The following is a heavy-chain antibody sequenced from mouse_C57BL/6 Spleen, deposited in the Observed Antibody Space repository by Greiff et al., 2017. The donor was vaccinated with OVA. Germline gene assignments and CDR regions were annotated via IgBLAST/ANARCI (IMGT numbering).Heavy chain of an antibody. CDR2: IYPGSGST. CDR1: GYTFTSYW. V-gene: IGHV1-55*01. Sequence: QVHVKQPGAELVKPGASVKMSCKASGYTFTSYWITWVKQRPGQGLEWIGDIYPGSGSTNYNEKFKSKATLTVDTSSSTAYMPLSSLTSEDSAVYSSARWGDNSGYAMDYWGQGTSVTVSS. J-gene: IGHJ4*01. CDR3: ARWGDNSGYAMDY. D-gene: IGHD3-2*02.